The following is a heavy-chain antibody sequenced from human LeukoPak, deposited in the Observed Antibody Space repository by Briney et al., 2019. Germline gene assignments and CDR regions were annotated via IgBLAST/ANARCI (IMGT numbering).Heavy chain of an antibody. V-gene: IGHV3-30*04. CDR3: ARERGDFGITGTSAFDY. CDR1: GFTFSSYA. D-gene: IGHD1-7*01. Sequence: PGRSLRLSCAASGFTFSSYAMHWVRQAPGKGLEWVAVISYDGSNKYYADSVKGRFTISRDNSKNTLYLQMNSLRAEDTAVYYCARERGDFGITGTSAFDYWGQGTLVTVSS. J-gene: IGHJ4*02. CDR2: ISYDGSNK.